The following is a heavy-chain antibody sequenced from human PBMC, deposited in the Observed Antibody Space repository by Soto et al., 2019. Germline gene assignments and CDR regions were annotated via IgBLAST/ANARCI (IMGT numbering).Heavy chain of an antibody. J-gene: IGHJ4*02. CDR1: GYSFTSYW. V-gene: IGHV5-10-1*01. D-gene: IGHD1-1*01. CDR3: ARHVVAARGWVEEPL. CDR2: IDPSDSYT. Sequence: GESLKISCKGSGYSFTSYWISWVRQMPGKGLEWMGRIDPSDSYTNYSPSFQGHVTISADKPISTAYLQWSSLKASDTAMYYCARHVVAARGWVEEPLWGQGTLVTVSS.